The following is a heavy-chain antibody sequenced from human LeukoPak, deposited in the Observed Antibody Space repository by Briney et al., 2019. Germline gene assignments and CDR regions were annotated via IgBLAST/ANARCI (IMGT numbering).Heavy chain of an antibody. V-gene: IGHV4-4*07. J-gene: IGHJ4*02. CDR3: GRDSTLRYYFDY. Sequence: SETLSLTCTVSGGSISSYYWSWIRQPGGKGLEWIGRIYTSGSTNYNPSLASRVTMSVDTAQNQSSPNLSSVVAARPAVFYCGRDSTLRYYFDYWGQGNLVTVSS. CDR2: IYTSGST. D-gene: IGHD2-2*01. CDR1: GGSISSYY.